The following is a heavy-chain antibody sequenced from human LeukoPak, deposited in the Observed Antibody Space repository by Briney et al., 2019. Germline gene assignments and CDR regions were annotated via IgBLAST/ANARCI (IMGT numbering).Heavy chain of an antibody. D-gene: IGHD3-22*01. Sequence: PSETLSLTCTVSGGSISSFYGSWIRQPAGKGLEWIGRIYASGSTNFNPSLKRRVSISVDNSKSQFSLKLNSMTAADTAVYYCARGGVDSGGYYYLFDICGQGTLVTVSS. J-gene: IGHJ4*02. CDR3: ARGGVDSGGYYYLFDI. V-gene: IGHV4-4*07. CDR2: IYASGST. CDR1: GGSISSFY.